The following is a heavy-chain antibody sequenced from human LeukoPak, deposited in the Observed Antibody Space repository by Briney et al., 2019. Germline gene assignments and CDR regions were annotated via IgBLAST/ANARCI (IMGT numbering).Heavy chain of an antibody. CDR3: ARDSGVAVMGFDY. CDR1: GFTFSSYW. D-gene: IGHD2-8*01. V-gene: IGHV3-7*01. CDR2: IKQDGSEK. Sequence: GGSLRLSCAASGFTFSSYWMSWVRQAPGKGLEWVANIKQDGSEKYYVDSVKGRFTISRDNAKNSLYLQMNSLRAEDTAVYYCARDSGVAVMGFDYWGQGTLVTVSS. J-gene: IGHJ4*02.